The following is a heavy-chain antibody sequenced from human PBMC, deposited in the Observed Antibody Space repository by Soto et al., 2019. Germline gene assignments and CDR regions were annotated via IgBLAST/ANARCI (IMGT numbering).Heavy chain of an antibody. CDR2: IYYSGST. D-gene: IGHD6-13*01. J-gene: IGHJ3*02. CDR3: GREGYSSSLYAGGAFDI. CDR1: GGSISSYY. V-gene: IGHV4-59*01. Sequence: QVQLQESGPGLVKPSETLSLTCTVSGGSISSYYWSWIRQPPGKGLEWIGYIYYSGSTNYNPSLKRRGTISVGTFKNQVSLQLSFVTAADTAVYYCGREGYSSSLYAGGAFDIWGLGSMVTVSS.